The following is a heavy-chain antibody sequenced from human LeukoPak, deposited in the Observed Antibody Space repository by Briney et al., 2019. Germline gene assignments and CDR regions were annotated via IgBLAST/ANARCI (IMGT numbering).Heavy chain of an antibody. CDR1: GYTFTGYY. V-gene: IGHV1-2*02. D-gene: IGHD6-19*01. J-gene: IGHJ6*03. CDR3: ARIYSSGWYGSYYYYMDV. Sequence: ASVKVSCKASGYTFTGYYMHWVRQAPGQGLEWMGWINPNSGGTNYAQKLQGRVTMTTDTSTSTAYMELRSLRSDDTAVYYCARIYSSGWYGSYYYYMDVWGKGTTVTISS. CDR2: INPNSGGT.